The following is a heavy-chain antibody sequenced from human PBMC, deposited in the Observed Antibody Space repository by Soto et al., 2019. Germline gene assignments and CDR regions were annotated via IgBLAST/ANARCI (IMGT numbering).Heavy chain of an antibody. V-gene: IGHV1-69*06. CDR1: GGTLARYA. CDR3: ARDDDAYGDYNSY. CDR2: IVPLLGTT. J-gene: IGHJ4*02. Sequence: QVQPVQSGAEVKKPGSSVTVSCKASGGTLARYAFSWVRQAPGQGLEWMGGIVPLLGTTHYAQKFQGRVNITADKSTSTAYMELRSLGVEDTAIYYCARDDDAYGDYNSYWGQGTLVAVSS. D-gene: IGHD4-17*01.